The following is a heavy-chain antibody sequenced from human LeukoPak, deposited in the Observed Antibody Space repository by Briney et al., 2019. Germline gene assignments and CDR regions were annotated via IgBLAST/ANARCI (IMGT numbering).Heavy chain of an antibody. CDR2: ISGSGGST. D-gene: IGHD3-10*01. CDR1: GFTFSSYA. CDR3: AKDLSLLWFGEIESGAFDI. J-gene: IGHJ3*02. Sequence: PGGSVRLSCSASGFTFSSYAMIWLRQAPGKGLEWVSAISGSGGSTYYADSVKGRFTISRDNSKHSLYLQMHSLRAEDTAVYYCAKDLSLLWFGEIESGAFDIWGQGTMVTVSS. V-gene: IGHV3-23*01.